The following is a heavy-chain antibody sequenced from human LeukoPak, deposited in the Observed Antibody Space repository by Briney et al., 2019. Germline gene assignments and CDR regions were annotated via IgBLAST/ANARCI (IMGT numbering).Heavy chain of an antibody. CDR1: GGSFSGYY. Sequence: SSETLSLTCAVYGGSFSGYYWSWIRQPPGKGLEWIGDINHSGSTNYNPSLKSRVTISVDTSKNQFSLKLSSVTAADTAVYYCARVNPGLRYFGYWGQGTLVTVSS. CDR3: ARVNPGLRYFGY. D-gene: IGHD3-9*01. CDR2: INHSGST. J-gene: IGHJ4*02. V-gene: IGHV4-34*01.